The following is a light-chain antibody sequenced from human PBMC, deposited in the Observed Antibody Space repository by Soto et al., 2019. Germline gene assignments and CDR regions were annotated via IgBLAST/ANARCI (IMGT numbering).Light chain of an antibody. CDR3: QQYSIYPIT. Sequence: DIPMNQSPSTLSVSVGDRVTITCRASQSISSWLAWYQQKPGKAPKSLIYKASSLESGVPSRFSGSGSGTEFTLTISSLQPDDFATYYCQQYSIYPITFGQGTRLEIK. CDR1: QSISSW. V-gene: IGKV1-5*03. CDR2: KAS. J-gene: IGKJ5*01.